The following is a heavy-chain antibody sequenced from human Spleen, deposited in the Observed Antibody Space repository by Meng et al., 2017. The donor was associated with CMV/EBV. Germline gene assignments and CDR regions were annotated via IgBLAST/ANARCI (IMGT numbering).Heavy chain of an antibody. V-gene: IGHV4-61*01. D-gene: IGHD3-9*01. Sequence: SETLSLTCTVSGGSVTNDHSYWSWIRQSPGKGLEWIGHLYYSGNTNYNPSLKSRVTISADTSKNQFSLRLSAVTAADTAVYYCARGESYDILTGYYPVIGAFDIWGQGKMVTVSS. CDR3: ARGESYDILTGYYPVIGAFDI. J-gene: IGHJ3*02. CDR2: LYYSGNT. CDR1: GGSVTNDHSY.